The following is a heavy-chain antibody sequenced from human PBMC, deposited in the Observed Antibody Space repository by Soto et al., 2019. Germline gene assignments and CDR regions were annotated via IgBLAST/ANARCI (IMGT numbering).Heavy chain of an antibody. CDR2: ISSSSSTI. CDR1: GFTFSSYS. Sequence: GGSLRLSCAASGFTFSSYSMNWVRQAPGKGLEWVSYISSSSSTIYYAESVKGRFTISRDNAKNSLYLQMNSLRDEDTAVYYCARDSTYYDSSGYYFDDWGQGTLVTVSS. D-gene: IGHD3-22*01. V-gene: IGHV3-48*02. CDR3: ARDSTYYDSSGYYFDD. J-gene: IGHJ4*02.